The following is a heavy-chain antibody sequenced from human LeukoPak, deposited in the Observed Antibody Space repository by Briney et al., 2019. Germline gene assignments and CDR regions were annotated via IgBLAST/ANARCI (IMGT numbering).Heavy chain of an antibody. Sequence: GGSLRLSCAASGFTFRSYGMHWVRQAPGKGPEWVAVVADDGNHKVYADSAKGRFTIYRDNSKNTLYLQMDSLRAEDTAVYYCAREAAWGQWYFDYWGQGTLVTVSS. CDR3: AREAAWGQWYFDY. V-gene: IGHV3-30*03. CDR2: VADDGNHK. CDR1: GFTFRSYG. D-gene: IGHD2-15*01. J-gene: IGHJ4*02.